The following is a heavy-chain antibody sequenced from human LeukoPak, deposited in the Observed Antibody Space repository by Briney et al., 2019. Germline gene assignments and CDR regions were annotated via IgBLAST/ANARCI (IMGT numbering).Heavy chain of an antibody. Sequence: GESLRLSCAASGFTFSSYWMSWVRQPPGKGLEWVANIKQDGSQIHYVDSVKGRFTISRDNTKNSLFLQMNSLRAEDTAVYYCARLKDDSTKFDYWGQGTLVTVSS. CDR3: ARLKDDSTKFDY. V-gene: IGHV3-7*01. CDR2: IKQDGSQI. D-gene: IGHD2/OR15-2a*01. J-gene: IGHJ4*02. CDR1: GFTFSSYW.